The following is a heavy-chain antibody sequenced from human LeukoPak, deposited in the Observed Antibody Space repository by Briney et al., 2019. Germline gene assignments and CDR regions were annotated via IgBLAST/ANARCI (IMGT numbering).Heavy chain of an antibody. CDR3: ARVFISSGYDIPYYYYYRAV. CDR2: IIPIFGTA. CDR1: GGTFSSYA. V-gene: IGHV1-69*05. J-gene: IGHJ6*03. Sequence: GSSVKVSCKASGGTFSSYAISWVRQAPGQGLEWMGGIIPIFGTANYAQKFQGRVTITTDESTSTAYMELSSLRSEDTAVYYCARVFISSGYDIPYYYYYRAVGEKGTTVTVS. D-gene: IGHD5-12*01.